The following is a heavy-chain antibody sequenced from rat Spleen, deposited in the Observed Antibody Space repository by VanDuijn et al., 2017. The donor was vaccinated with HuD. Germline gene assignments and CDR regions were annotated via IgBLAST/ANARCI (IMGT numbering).Heavy chain of an antibody. V-gene: IGHV5-29*01. D-gene: IGHD1-4*01. CDR1: GFTFSDYY. J-gene: IGHJ4*01. Sequence: EVQLVESDGGLVQPGRSLKLSCAASGFTFSDYYMAWVRQAPTKGLEWVATINYDGSSTYYRDSVKGRFTISRDNAKSTLYLQMNSLTSEDTATYYCARPGITSYVMDAWGQGASVTVSS. CDR2: INYDGSST. CDR3: ARPGITSYVMDA.